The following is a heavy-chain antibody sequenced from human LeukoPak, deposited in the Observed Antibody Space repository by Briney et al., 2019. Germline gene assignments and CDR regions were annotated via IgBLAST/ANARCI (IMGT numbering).Heavy chain of an antibody. J-gene: IGHJ2*01. D-gene: IGHD2-15*01. Sequence: GGSLRLFCAASGFTFDDYGMRWVRQAPGKGLEWVSGINWNGGSTGYADSVKGRFTISRDNAKNSLYLQMNSLRAEDTALYYCARPTTYSYWYFDLWGRGTLVTVSS. V-gene: IGHV3-20*04. CDR3: ARPTTYSYWYFDL. CDR1: GFTFDDYG. CDR2: INWNGGST.